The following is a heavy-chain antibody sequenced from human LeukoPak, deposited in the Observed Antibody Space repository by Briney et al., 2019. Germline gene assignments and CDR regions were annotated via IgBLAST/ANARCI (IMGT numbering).Heavy chain of an antibody. CDR1: GFTFSSYA. V-gene: IGHV3-7*01. J-gene: IGHJ6*03. Sequence: GGSLRLSCAASGFTFSSYAMSWIRQAPGKGLEWVANIKQDGSEKYYVDSVKGRFTISRDNAKNSLYLQMNSLRAEDTAVYYCARALNYYMDVWGKGTTVTVSS. CDR3: ARALNYYMDV. CDR2: IKQDGSEK.